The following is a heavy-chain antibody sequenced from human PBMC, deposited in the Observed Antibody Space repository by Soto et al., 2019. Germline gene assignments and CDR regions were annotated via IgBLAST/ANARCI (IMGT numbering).Heavy chain of an antibody. Sequence: GGSLRLSCAASGFIFSSYWMHWVRQVPGKGLVWLPRIKSDGSSTTYADSVKGRFTISRDNARNTLYLQMNSLRVDDTAVYYCVRDCMARGRDSNWFDPWGQGTLVTVSS. V-gene: IGHV3-74*01. CDR1: GFIFSSYW. J-gene: IGHJ5*02. CDR3: VRDCMARGRDSNWFDP. CDR2: IKSDGSST. D-gene: IGHD3-10*01.